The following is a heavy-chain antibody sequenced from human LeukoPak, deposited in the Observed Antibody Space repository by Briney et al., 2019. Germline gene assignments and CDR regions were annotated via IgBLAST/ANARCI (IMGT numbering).Heavy chain of an antibody. V-gene: IGHV3-23*01. CDR1: GFTFSSYA. D-gene: IGHD4-17*01. J-gene: IGHJ4*02. Sequence: GGSLRLSCAASGFTFSSYAMNWVRQAPGKGLEWVSGISASGATTYFADSVKGRFTISRDHSRNTLSLEMNSLRAEDTAVYYCARDHDYGDLPPYYFDYWGQGTLVTVSS. CDR3: ARDHDYGDLPPYYFDY. CDR2: ISASGATT.